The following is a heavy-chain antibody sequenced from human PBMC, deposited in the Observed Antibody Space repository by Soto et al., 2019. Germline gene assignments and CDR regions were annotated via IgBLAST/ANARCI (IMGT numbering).Heavy chain of an antibody. CDR3: VKDWALMGDY. CDR1: GFKFSDYA. D-gene: IGHD3-16*01. Sequence: QVHLVESGGGVVQPGTSLRLSCRASGFKFSDYAMDWVRQAPGKWLEWLSRVLYDGSKKYYADSVKGRITISRDNPRNTLYVQMDSLRAEDTGVYYYVKDWALMGDYWGQGTPVTVSS. CDR2: VLYDGSKK. J-gene: IGHJ4*02. V-gene: IGHV3-30*18.